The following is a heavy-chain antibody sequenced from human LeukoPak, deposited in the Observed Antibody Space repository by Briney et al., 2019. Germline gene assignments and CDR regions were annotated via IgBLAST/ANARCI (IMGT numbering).Heavy chain of an antibody. Sequence: SETLSLTCTVSGVSISSYYWSWIRQPPGKGLEWIGYIYHSGSTYYNPSLKSRVTISVDRSKNQFSLKLSSVTAADTAVYYCAREGSSGYYYAYWGQGTLVTVSS. CDR2: IYHSGST. CDR3: AREGSSGYYYAY. D-gene: IGHD3-22*01. CDR1: GVSISSYY. V-gene: IGHV4-59*12. J-gene: IGHJ4*02.